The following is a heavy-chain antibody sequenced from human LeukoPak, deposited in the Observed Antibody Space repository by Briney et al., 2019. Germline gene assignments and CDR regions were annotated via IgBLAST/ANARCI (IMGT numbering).Heavy chain of an antibody. CDR3: ARGGMYSSGANIDY. Sequence: GGSLRLSCAASGITFSSYTMNWVRQAPGKGLEWVSFISTSSSYTYYADSVKGRFTISRDNARNSLYLQMNSLRAEDTALYYCARGGMYSSGANIDYWGQGTLVTVSS. V-gene: IGHV3-21*04. D-gene: IGHD6-19*01. CDR2: ISTSSSYT. J-gene: IGHJ4*02. CDR1: GITFSSYT.